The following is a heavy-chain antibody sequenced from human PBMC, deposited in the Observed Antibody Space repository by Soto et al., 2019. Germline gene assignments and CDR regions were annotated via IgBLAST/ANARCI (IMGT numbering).Heavy chain of an antibody. CDR3: AKVEDGAFDI. D-gene: IGHD2-15*01. CDR2: ISYDGSNK. J-gene: IGHJ3*02. CDR1: GFTFSSYC. V-gene: IGHV3-30*18. Sequence: QVQLVESGGGVVQPGRSLRLSCAASGFTFSSYCMHWVRQAPGKGLEWVAVISYDGSNKYYADSVKGRFTISRDNSKNTLYLQMNSLRAEDTAVYYCAKVEDGAFDIWGQGTMVTVSS.